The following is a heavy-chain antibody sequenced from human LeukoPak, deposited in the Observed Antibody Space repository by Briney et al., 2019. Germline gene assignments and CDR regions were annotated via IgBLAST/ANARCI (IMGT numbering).Heavy chain of an antibody. Sequence: SETLSLTCSVSGGSINSNSHHWDWIRQAPGKGLEWIGNIYYSGTTSYNPSLKSRVTISVDTSKNQFSLRLSSVTAADTAVYYCARRGDILTDYAFDYWGQGTLGTVSS. J-gene: IGHJ4*02. V-gene: IGHV4-39*01. CDR1: GGSINSNSHH. D-gene: IGHD3-9*01. CDR3: ARRGDILTDYAFDY. CDR2: IYYSGTT.